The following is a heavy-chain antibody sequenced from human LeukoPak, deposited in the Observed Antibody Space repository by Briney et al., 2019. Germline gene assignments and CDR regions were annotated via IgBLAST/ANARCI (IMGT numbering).Heavy chain of an antibody. CDR1: GGSITSHY. CDR3: ARGDLSCHGSGSYCAFDI. J-gene: IGHJ3*02. V-gene: IGHV4-59*08. CDR2: IHDSGST. D-gene: IGHD3-10*01. Sequence: SETLSLTCTVSGGSITSHYWSWIRQPPGKGLEWIGFIHDSGSTHYTPSLDSRVTISLDTSRTQFSLKLTSVTAADTAVYYCARGDLSCHGSGSYCAFDIWGQGTVVTVSS.